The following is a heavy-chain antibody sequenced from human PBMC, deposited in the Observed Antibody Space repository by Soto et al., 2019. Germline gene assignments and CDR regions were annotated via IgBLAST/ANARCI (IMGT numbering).Heavy chain of an antibody. Sequence: VQLVESGGGLVQPGGSLRLSCATSGFTFSNYWMHWVRRAPGKGLVWLSRVNLDGRDIVYADSVKGRFTFSRDNAKNMVYLQMDSLTAEDTAVYYCVRGSRGPDYWGQGTLVTVSS. J-gene: IGHJ4*02. CDR1: GFTFSNYW. V-gene: IGHV3-74*01. CDR3: VRGSRGPDY. CDR2: VNLDGRDI.